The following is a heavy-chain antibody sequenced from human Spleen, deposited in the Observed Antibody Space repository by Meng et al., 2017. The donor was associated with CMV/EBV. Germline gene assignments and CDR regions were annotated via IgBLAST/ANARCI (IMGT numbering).Heavy chain of an antibody. Sequence: KAAGGNFSASAITWVRQAPGQGLEWMGGIIPILHTTSYAQKFQGRVTITTDESTNTAYMELSSLRSEDTAVYYCARVKTSIDDWFDPWGQGTLVTVSS. CDR1: GGNFSASA. D-gene: IGHD3-22*01. CDR2: IIPILHTT. J-gene: IGHJ5*02. CDR3: ARVKTSIDDWFDP. V-gene: IGHV1-69*05.